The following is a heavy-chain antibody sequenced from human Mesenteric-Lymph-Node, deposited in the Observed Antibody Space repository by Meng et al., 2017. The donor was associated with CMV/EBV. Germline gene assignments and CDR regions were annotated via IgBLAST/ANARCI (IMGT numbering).Heavy chain of an antibody. V-gene: IGHV3-7*01. CDR1: EFTFSDYW. Sequence: GESLKISCAASEFTFSDYWMSWLRQTQGKGLEWVAMIKQDGSAQYYADSVKGRFTISRDNAKNSLYLHLNSLRVGDTAVYYCARDCGYDISGPRMDVWGQGTTVTVSS. D-gene: IGHD3-9*01. CDR3: ARDCGYDISGPRMDV. CDR2: IKQDGSAQ. J-gene: IGHJ6*02.